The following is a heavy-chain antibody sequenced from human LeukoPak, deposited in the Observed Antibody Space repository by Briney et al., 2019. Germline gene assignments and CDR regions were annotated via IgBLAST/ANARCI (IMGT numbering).Heavy chain of an antibody. CDR3: ARVNRGSGSYYPKYYYYGMDV. CDR1: GYTFTSYG. CDR2: IGAYYGNT. J-gene: IGHJ6*02. D-gene: IGHD3-10*01. V-gene: IGHV1-18*01. Sequence: ASVKVSCKASGYTFTSYGISWVRQAPGQGLEWMGWIGAYYGNTNYAQKLQGRVTMTTDTSTSTAYMELRSLRSDDTAVYYCARVNRGSGSYYPKYYYYGMDVWGQGTTVTVSS.